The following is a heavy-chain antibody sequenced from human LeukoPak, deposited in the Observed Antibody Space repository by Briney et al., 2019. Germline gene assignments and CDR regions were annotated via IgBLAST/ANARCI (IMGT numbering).Heavy chain of an antibody. J-gene: IGHJ4*02. CDR1: GGSISSYY. CDR3: ASRVPRSGVDY. D-gene: IGHD3-10*01. CDR2: IYYSGST. V-gene: IGHV4-59*01. Sequence: SETLSLTCTVSGGSISSYYWSCIRRPPGEGLEWIGYIYYSGSTNYNPSLKSRVTISVDTSKNQFFLKLSSVTAADTAVYYCASRVPRSGVDYWGKGTLVTVSS.